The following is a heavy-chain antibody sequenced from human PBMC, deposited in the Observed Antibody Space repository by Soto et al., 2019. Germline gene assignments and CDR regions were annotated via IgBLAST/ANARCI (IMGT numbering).Heavy chain of an antibody. V-gene: IGHV2-5*02. CDR2: IYWDDDK. CDR1: GFSLTTRGVG. J-gene: IGHJ6*03. CDR3: AHVPGSGQLLYSYYYYMDV. Sequence: QITLKESGPTLVKPTQTLTLTCTFSGFSLTTRGVGVGWIRQPPGKALEWLALIYWDDDKRYSPSLKSRLTITKDTSKNQLVLTLTSMDPVDTATYYCAHVPGSGQLLYSYYYYMDVWGKGATVAVS. D-gene: IGHD3-10*01.